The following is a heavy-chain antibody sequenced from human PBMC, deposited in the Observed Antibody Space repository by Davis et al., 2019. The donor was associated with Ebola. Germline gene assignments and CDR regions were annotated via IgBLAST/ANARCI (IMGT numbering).Heavy chain of an antibody. CDR2: ISGSGGST. V-gene: IGHV3-23*01. D-gene: IGHD6-13*01. CDR1: GFTFSSYA. Sequence: GESLKISCAASGFTFSSYAMSWVRQAPGKGLEWVSAISGSGGSTYYADSVKGRFTISRDNSKNTLYLQMNSLRAEDTAVYYCAKASAVIRPGIAVDYWGQGTLVTVSS. CDR3: AKASAVIRPGIAVDY. J-gene: IGHJ4*02.